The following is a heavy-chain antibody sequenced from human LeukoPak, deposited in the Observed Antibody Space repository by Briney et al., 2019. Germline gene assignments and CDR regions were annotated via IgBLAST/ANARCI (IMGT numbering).Heavy chain of an antibody. J-gene: IGHJ4*02. CDR3: AKDHSNALLWFGEVIRKSRDGYFDY. CDR1: GFNFTGYW. V-gene: IGHV3-74*03. Sequence: PGGSLRLSCAGSGFNFTGYWMHWVRQAPGKGLEWISRLYSDGRSLTYADSVMGRFTISRDNAKNMLYLQMNSLRAEDTAVYYCAKDHSNALLWFGEVIRKSRDGYFDYWGQGTLVTVSS. CDR2: LYSDGRSL. D-gene: IGHD3-10*01.